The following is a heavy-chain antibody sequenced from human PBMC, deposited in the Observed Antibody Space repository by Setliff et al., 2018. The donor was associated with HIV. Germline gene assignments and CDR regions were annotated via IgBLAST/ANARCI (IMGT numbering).Heavy chain of an antibody. CDR1: GFSLITSGVG. Sequence: SGPTLVNPTQTLSLTCTFSGFSLITSGVGVGWIRQPPGKALEWLALIYWNDDKRYSPSLKSRLTIRKDASKNQVVLTMTKMDPVDTGTYYCAHTTSFDFWTPGPMDVWGKGTTVTVSS. CDR2: IYWNDDK. V-gene: IGHV2-5*01. D-gene: IGHD3-3*01. J-gene: IGHJ6*03. CDR3: AHTTSFDFWTPGPMDV.